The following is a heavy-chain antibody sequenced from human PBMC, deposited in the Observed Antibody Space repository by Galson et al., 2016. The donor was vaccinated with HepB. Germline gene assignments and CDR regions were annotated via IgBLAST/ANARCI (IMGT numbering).Heavy chain of an antibody. Sequence: SETLSLTCTVSGGSISSSSYYWVWIRQPPGKGLEWIGSVYYSGSTYYSPSLQSRVAISVDTSKNHFSLKLTSVTAADTAVYYCARVVEPMKRAPWGQDFDYWGQGTLVTVSS. V-gene: IGHV4-39*02. J-gene: IGHJ4*02. D-gene: IGHD7-27*01. CDR1: GGSISSSSYY. CDR2: VYYSGST. CDR3: ARVVEPMKRAPWGQDFDY.